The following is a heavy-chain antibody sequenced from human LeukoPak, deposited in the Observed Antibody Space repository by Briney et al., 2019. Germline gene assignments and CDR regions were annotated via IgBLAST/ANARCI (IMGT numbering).Heavy chain of an antibody. D-gene: IGHD4-17*01. CDR3: ASTGPGDYYFDW. CDR1: GFTFADHA. V-gene: IGHV3-9*01. Sequence: SLSLSCAPSGFTFADHAIPWVRHFSAQGREWVSGITWNVHVAGYVESVKGRFTVYSDDAKNSLYLQMSSLRPEDTAVYYCASTGPGDYYFDWWGQGTLVTVSS. J-gene: IGHJ4*02. CDR2: ITWNVHVA.